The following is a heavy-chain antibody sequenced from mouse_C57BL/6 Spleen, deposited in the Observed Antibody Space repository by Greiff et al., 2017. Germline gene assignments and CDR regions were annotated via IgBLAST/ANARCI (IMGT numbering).Heavy chain of an antibody. J-gene: IGHJ3*01. Sequence: EVQLQESGPELVKPGASVKMSCKASGYTFTDYNMHWVKQSHGKSLGWIGYINPNNGGTSYNKKFKGKATLTVNKSSSTAYMELRSLTSEDAAVYYCARGEYHPAYWGQGTLVTVSA. CDR3: ARGEYHPAY. CDR1: GYTFTDYN. V-gene: IGHV1-22*01. D-gene: IGHD2-10*02. CDR2: INPNNGGT.